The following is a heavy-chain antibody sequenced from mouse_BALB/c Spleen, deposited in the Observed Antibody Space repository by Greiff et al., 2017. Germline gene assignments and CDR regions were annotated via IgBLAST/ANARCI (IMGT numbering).Heavy chain of an antibody. D-gene: IGHD2-1*01. J-gene: IGHJ4*01. Sequence: QVHVQQSGAELAKPGASVKMSCKASGYTFTSYWMHWVKQRPGQGLEWIGYINPSTGYTEYNQKFKDKATLTADKSSSTAYMQLSSLTSEDSAVYYCAREGGKGAMDYWGQGTSVTVSS. CDR2: INPSTGYT. CDR1: GYTFTSYW. V-gene: IGHV1-7*01. CDR3: AREGGKGAMDY.